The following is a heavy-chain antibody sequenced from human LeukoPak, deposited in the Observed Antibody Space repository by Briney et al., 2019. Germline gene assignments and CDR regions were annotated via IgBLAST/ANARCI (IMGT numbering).Heavy chain of an antibody. CDR2: MNPNSGNT. V-gene: IGHV1-8*01. J-gene: IGHJ4*02. D-gene: IGHD1-7*01. Sequence: GASVKVSCKASGYTFTSYDINWVRQATGQGLEWMGWMNPNSGNTGYAQKFQGRVTMARNTSISTAYMELSSLRSEDTAVYYCARVNWNLGKTFDYWGQGTLVTVSS. CDR3: ARVNWNLGKTFDY. CDR1: GYTFTSYD.